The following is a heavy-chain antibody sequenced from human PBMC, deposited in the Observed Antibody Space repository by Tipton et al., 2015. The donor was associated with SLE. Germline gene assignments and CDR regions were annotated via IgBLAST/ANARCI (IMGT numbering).Heavy chain of an antibody. CDR3: ARPQIKDGYYFDY. Sequence: TLSLTCTVSGGSISSSSYYWGWIRQPPGKGLEWIGSIYYSGSTYYNPSLKSRVTISVDTSKNQFSLKLGSVTAADTAVYYCARPQIKDGYYFDYWGQGTLVTVSS. CDR2: IYYSGST. J-gene: IGHJ4*02. D-gene: IGHD3-10*01. V-gene: IGHV4-39*07. CDR1: GGSISSSSYY.